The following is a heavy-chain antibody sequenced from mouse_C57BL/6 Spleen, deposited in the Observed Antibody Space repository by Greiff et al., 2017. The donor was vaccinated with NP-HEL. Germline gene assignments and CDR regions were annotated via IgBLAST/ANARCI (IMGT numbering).Heavy chain of an antibody. J-gene: IGHJ4*01. Sequence: EVKLQQSGAELVRPGASVKLSCTASGFNIKDDYMHWVKQRPEQGLEWIGWIDPENGDTEYASKFQGKATITADTSSNTAYLQLSSLTSEDTAVYYCTTVTTVRYAMDYWGQGTSVTVSS. CDR2: IDPENGDT. V-gene: IGHV14-4*01. CDR1: GFNIKDDY. CDR3: TTVTTVRYAMDY. D-gene: IGHD1-1*01.